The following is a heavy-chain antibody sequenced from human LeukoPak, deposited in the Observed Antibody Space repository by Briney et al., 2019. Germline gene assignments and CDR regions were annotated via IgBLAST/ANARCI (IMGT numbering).Heavy chain of an antibody. CDR2: INPNSGGT. V-gene: IGHV1-2*02. Sequence: GASVKVSCKASGYTFTGYYMHWVRQAPGQGLEWMGWINPNSGGTNYAQKFQGSVTMTRDTSISTAYMELSRLRSDDTAVYYCARPSRGFGDYYYYYMDVWGKGTTVTVSS. CDR1: GYTFTGYY. J-gene: IGHJ6*03. CDR3: ARPSRGFGDYYYYYMDV. D-gene: IGHD3-10*01.